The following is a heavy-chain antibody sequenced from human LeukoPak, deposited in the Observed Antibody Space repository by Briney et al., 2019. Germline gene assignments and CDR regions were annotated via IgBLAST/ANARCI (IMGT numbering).Heavy chain of an antibody. J-gene: IGHJ4*02. CDR3: AREPYGGNLYYFDY. CDR1: GFTSSSNY. V-gene: IGHV3-53*01. D-gene: IGHD4-23*01. CDR2: IYSGGST. Sequence: GGSLRLSCAASGFTSSSNYMNWVRQAPGKGLEWVSVIYSGGSTYYADSVKGRFTISRDNSKNTLYLQMNSLRAEDTAVYYCAREPYGGNLYYFDYWGQGTLVTVSS.